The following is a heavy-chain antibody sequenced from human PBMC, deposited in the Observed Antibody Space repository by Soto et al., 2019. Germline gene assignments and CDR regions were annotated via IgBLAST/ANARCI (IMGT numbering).Heavy chain of an antibody. Sequence: GASVKVSCKASGGTFSSYAISWVRQAPGQGLEWMGGIIPIFGTANYAQKFQGRVTITADESTSTAYMELSSLRSEDTAVYYCARRFYDRSGYLKGGYAFDIWGQGTMVTVSS. CDR2: IIPIFGTA. V-gene: IGHV1-69*13. D-gene: IGHD3-22*01. CDR1: GGTFSSYA. J-gene: IGHJ3*02. CDR3: ARRFYDRSGYLKGGYAFDI.